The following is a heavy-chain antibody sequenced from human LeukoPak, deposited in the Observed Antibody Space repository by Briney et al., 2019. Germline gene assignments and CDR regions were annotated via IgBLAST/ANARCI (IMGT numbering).Heavy chain of an antibody. D-gene: IGHD4-17*01. J-gene: IGHJ4*02. V-gene: IGHV3-33*01. CDR3: ASGVADYGDYVWYYFDY. Sequence: GGSLRLSCAASGFTFSSYGMHWVRQAPGKGLEWVAVIWYDGSNKYYADSVKGRFTIPRDNSKNTLYLQMNSLRAEDTAVYYCASGVADYGDYVWYYFDYWGQGTLVTVSS. CDR1: GFTFSSYG. CDR2: IWYDGSNK.